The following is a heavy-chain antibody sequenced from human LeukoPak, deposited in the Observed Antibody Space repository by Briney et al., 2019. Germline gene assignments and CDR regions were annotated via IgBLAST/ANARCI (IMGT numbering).Heavy chain of an antibody. V-gene: IGHV1-8*01. Sequence: ASVKVSCKASGYTFTSYDINWVRQATGQGFEWMGWMNPNSGNTGYAQKFQGRVTMTRNTPISTAYMELSSLRSEDTAVYYCARGPPYYDFWSGYLDRYYFDYWGQGTLVTVSS. J-gene: IGHJ4*02. CDR1: GYTFTSYD. D-gene: IGHD3-3*01. CDR3: ARGPPYYDFWSGYLDRYYFDY. CDR2: MNPNSGNT.